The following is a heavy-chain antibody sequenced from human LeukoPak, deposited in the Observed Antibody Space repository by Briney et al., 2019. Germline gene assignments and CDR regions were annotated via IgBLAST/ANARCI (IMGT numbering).Heavy chain of an antibody. D-gene: IGHD6-6*01. CDR2: ISSSSSTI. J-gene: IGHJ4*02. CDR1: GFPFSTHS. V-gene: IGHV3-48*04. CDR3: ASLIAARKSSFDY. Sequence: GGSLRLSCAASGFPFSTHSLNWVRQAPGKGLEWLSYISSSSSTIYYADSVKGRFTISRDNAKNSLYLQMNSLRAEDTAVYYCASLIAARKSSFDYWGQGTLVTVSS.